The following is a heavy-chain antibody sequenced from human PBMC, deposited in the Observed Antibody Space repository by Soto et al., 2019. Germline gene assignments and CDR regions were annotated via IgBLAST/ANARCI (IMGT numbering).Heavy chain of an antibody. V-gene: IGHV1-69*13. J-gene: IGHJ4*02. CDR1: GGTFSSYA. D-gene: IGHD6-19*01. Sequence: ASVKVSCKASGGTFSSYAISWVRQAPGQGLEWMGGIIPIFGTANYAQKFQGRVTITADESTSTAYMELSSLRSEDTAVYYCARISRAEQWLAQDLHEDYWGQGTLVTVSS. CDR2: IIPIFGTA. CDR3: ARISRAEQWLAQDLHEDY.